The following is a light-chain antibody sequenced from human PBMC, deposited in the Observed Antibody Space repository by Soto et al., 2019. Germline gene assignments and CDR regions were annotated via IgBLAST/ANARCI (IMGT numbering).Light chain of an antibody. CDR1: QSVSSSY. CDR2: GAS. J-gene: IGKJ2*01. Sequence: EIVLTQSPGTLSLSPGERATLSCRASQSVSSSYLAWYQQTPGQAPRLLIYGASSRATGIPDKFSGSGSGTDFTLTVSRLEPEDFAVFYCQQYGSSPPTFGQGTNLEIK. CDR3: QQYGSSPPT. V-gene: IGKV3-20*01.